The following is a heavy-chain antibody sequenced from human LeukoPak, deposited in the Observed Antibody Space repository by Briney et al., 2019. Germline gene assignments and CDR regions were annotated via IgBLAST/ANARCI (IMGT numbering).Heavy chain of an antibody. D-gene: IGHD3-22*01. Sequence: SETLSLTCTVSGGSISGYYWSWIRQPPGKGLEWIGYIYYSGSTNYNPSLKSRVTISVDTSKNQFSLKLSSVTAADTAVYYCARVNEYYYDSSGSPFDYWGQGTLVTVSS. CDR2: IYYSGST. J-gene: IGHJ4*02. V-gene: IGHV4-59*01. CDR3: ARVNEYYYDSSGSPFDY. CDR1: GGSISGYY.